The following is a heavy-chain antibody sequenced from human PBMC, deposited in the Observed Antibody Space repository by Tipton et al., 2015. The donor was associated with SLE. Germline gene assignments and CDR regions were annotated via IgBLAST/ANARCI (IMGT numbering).Heavy chain of an antibody. D-gene: IGHD3-10*01. J-gene: IGHJ5*02. CDR1: GFTFSSYA. CDR2: ISYDGSNK. CDR3: ARKGLLWFRELSGFDP. V-gene: IGHV3-30*04. Sequence: SLRLSCAVSGFTFSSYAMHWVRQAPGKGLEWVAVISYDGSNKYYADSVKGRFTISRDNSKNTLYLQMNSLRAEDTAVYYCARKGLLWFRELSGFDPWGQGTLVTVSS.